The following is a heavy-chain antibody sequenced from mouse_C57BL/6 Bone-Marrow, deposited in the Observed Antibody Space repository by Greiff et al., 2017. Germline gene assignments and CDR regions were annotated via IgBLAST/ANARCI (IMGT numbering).Heavy chain of an antibody. J-gene: IGHJ3*01. CDR3: ARSGSSDPAY. V-gene: IGHV1-69*01. Sequence: QVQLQQPGAELVMPGASVKLSCKASGYTFTSYWMHWVKQRPGQGLEWIGEIDPSDSYTNYNQKFKGKSTLTVDKSSSTAYMQLSSLTSEDSAVYYCARSGSSDPAYWGQGTLVTVSA. CDR1: GYTFTSYW. D-gene: IGHD3-2*02. CDR2: IDPSDSYT.